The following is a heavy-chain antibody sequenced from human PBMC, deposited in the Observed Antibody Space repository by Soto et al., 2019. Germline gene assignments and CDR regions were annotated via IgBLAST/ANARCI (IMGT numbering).Heavy chain of an antibody. CDR1: GFTFSSYA. D-gene: IGHD1-1*01. CDR2: ISYDGSNK. J-gene: IGHJ3*02. V-gene: IGHV3-30-3*01. CDR3: ARDRTGTHAFDI. Sequence: PGGSLRLSCAASGFTFSSYAMHWVRQAPGKGLEWVAVISYDGSNKYYADSVKGRFTISRDNSKNTLYLQMNSLRAEDTAVYYCARDRTGTHAFDIWGQGTMVTVSS.